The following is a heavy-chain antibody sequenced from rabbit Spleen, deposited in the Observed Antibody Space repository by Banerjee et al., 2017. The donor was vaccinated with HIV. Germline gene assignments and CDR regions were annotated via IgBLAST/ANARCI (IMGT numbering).Heavy chain of an antibody. CDR3: VREAGYGGYGDGNL. V-gene: IGHV1S45*01. Sequence: QEQLEESGGDLVKPGASLTLTCKASGLDISSSYWICWVRQAPGKGLEWIACIDVVKSVTSYYASWAKDRFTISRDNAQNTVFLQMTSLPAADTATYFCVREAGYGGYGDGNLWGQGTLVTVS. CDR2: IDVVKSVTS. CDR1: GLDISSSYW. D-gene: IGHD6-1*01. J-gene: IGHJ4*01.